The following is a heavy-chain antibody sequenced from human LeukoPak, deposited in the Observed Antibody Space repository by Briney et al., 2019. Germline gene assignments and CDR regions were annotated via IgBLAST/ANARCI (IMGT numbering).Heavy chain of an antibody. D-gene: IGHD2-21*02. CDR3: AGGDPYYFDY. J-gene: IGHJ4*02. CDR1: GGSISSGGYY. Sequence: SQTLSLTCAVSGGSISSGGYYWSWIRQHPGKGLEWIGYIYYSGSTYYNPSLKSRVTISVDTSKNQFSLKLSSVTAADTAVYYCAGGDPYYFDYWGQGTLVTVSS. CDR2: IYYSGST. V-gene: IGHV4-31*11.